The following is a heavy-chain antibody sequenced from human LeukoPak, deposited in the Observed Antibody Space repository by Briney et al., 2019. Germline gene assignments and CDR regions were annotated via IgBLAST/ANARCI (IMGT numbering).Heavy chain of an antibody. CDR2: INHSGST. D-gene: IGHD1-1*01. V-gene: IGHV4-34*01. CDR3: ARDWNRYAY. Sequence: SETLSLTCAVYGGSFSGYYWSWIRQPPGKGLEWIGEINHSGSTNYNPSLKSRVTISVDTSKSQFSLYMDSVTAADTAVYYCARDWNRYAYWGQGTLVTVSS. J-gene: IGHJ4*02. CDR1: GGSFSGYY.